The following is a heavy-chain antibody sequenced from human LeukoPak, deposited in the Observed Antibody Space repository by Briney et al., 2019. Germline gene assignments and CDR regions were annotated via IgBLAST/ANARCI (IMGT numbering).Heavy chain of an antibody. V-gene: IGHV3-23*01. CDR1: GFTFSSYA. Sequence: GGSLRLSCAASGFTFSSYAMSWVRQAPGKGLEGVSAISGSGGSTYYADSVKGRFTISRDNSKNTLYLQMNSLRAEDTAVYYCARFSYGSGSKDTDYWGQGTLVTVSS. CDR2: ISGSGGST. J-gene: IGHJ4*02. CDR3: ARFSYGSGSKDTDY. D-gene: IGHD3-10*01.